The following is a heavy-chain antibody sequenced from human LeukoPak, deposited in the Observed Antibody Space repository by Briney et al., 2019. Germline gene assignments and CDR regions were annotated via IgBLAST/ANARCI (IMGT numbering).Heavy chain of an antibody. V-gene: IGHV1-69*05. CDR2: IMPLFGTA. Sequence: ASVKVSCKTSGGTFNNSAISLVRQAPGQGLEWLGGIMPLFGTAGYAQKFQGRVTITKDESTRTVYLELTSLTSDDTPVYYCARDVHGDYGSGWFDPWGQGTLVSVSS. CDR1: GGTFNNSA. J-gene: IGHJ5*02. D-gene: IGHD4-17*01. CDR3: ARDVHGDYGSGWFDP.